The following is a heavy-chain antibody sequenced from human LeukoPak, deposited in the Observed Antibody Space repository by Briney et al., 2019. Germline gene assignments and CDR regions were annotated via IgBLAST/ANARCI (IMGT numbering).Heavy chain of an antibody. Sequence: GWSLRLSCAASGFMLSSNWMSWVRLAPGKGLEWVANIKEDGTETYYVDSVKGRFTISRDNAKNSLYLQMNSLRVEDTAVYYCAKEGRSLQTYWGQGTLVTVSS. D-gene: IGHD5-24*01. V-gene: IGHV3-7*03. CDR1: GFMLSSNW. J-gene: IGHJ4*02. CDR2: IKEDGTET. CDR3: AKEGRSLQTY.